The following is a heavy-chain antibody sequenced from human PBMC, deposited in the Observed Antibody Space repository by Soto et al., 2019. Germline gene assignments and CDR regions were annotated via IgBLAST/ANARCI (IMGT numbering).Heavy chain of an antibody. Sequence: ASVKVSCKASGYTFTSYAMHWVRQAPGQRLEWMGWINAGNGNTKYSQKFQGRVTITRDTSASTAYMELSSLRSEDTAVYYCARDHYSGYDDYYFDYWGQGTLVTVSS. CDR3: ARDHYSGYDDYYFDY. J-gene: IGHJ4*02. D-gene: IGHD5-12*01. CDR2: INAGNGNT. CDR1: GYTFTSYA. V-gene: IGHV1-3*01.